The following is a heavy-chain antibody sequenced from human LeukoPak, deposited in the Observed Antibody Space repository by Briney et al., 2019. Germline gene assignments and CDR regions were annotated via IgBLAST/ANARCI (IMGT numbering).Heavy chain of an antibody. D-gene: IGHD6-19*01. V-gene: IGHV4-34*01. Sequence: SETLSLTCAVYGGSFSGYYWSWIRQPPGKGLEWIGEINHSGSTNYNPSLKSRVTISVDTSKNQFSLKLSSVTAADTAVYYCARTSGSGWYADLDYWGQGTLVTVSS. CDR3: ARTSGSGWYADLDY. CDR1: GGSFSGYY. J-gene: IGHJ4*02. CDR2: INHSGST.